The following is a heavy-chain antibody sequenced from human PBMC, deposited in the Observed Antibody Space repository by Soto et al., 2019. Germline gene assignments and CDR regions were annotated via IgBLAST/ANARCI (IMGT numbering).Heavy chain of an antibody. J-gene: IGHJ6*02. CDR3: ASHNFFCGGDCNSSGMDV. Sequence: GEDLKISCHGSGYMFTNYWINWVRQLSGGGLEWLGRIDPSDSYTKYNPSFQGHVTISADKSTSTAYLQWSSLRASDTAVYYCASHNFFCGGDCNSSGMDVWGQGTKVTVSS. V-gene: IGHV5-10-1*01. D-gene: IGHD2-21*02. CDR2: IDPSDSYT. CDR1: GYMFTNYW.